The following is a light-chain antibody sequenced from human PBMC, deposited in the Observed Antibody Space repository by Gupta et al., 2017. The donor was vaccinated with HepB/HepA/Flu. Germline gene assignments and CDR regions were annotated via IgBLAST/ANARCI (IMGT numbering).Light chain of an antibody. CDR3: QHDYSAYT. CDR1: QSVATY. J-gene: IGKJ2*01. Sequence: DIQMTQSPSSLSASVGDSVTSTCRASQSVATYLNWYQQKPGQAPKLMIHTSSMVQSGVPSRFSGSGYKKEFTHTSNRRHDEASANYYGQHDYSAYTFGQGTKLEIK. V-gene: IGKV1-39*01. CDR2: TSS.